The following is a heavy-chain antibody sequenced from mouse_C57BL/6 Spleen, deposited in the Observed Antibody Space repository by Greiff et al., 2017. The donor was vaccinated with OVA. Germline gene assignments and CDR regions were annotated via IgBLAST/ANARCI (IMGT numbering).Heavy chain of an antibody. CDR1: GYTFTDYN. V-gene: IGHV1-18*01. CDR3: AIGDAYYSNYYAMDY. D-gene: IGHD2-5*01. Sequence: EVQLQQSGPELAKPGASVKIPCKASGYTFTDYNMDWVKQSHGKSLEWIGDIHPNNGGTIYKQKFKGKATLSVDQSSRTAYMGLRSLTSEDTAFYYCAIGDAYYSNYYAMDYWGQGTSVTVSS. CDR2: IHPNNGGT. J-gene: IGHJ4*01.